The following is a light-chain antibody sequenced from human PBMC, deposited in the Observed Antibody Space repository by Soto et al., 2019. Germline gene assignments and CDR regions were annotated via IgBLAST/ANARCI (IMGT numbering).Light chain of an antibody. V-gene: IGLV4-69*01. CDR1: SGHSSYA. CDR2: VNSDGSH. Sequence: QLVVTQSPSASASLGASVKLTCTLNSGHSSYAIAWHQQQPEKGPRYLMKVNSDGSHSKGDGIPDRFSGSSSAAERYLTISSLQSEDEADYYCQTWDTGIVVFGGGTKLTVL. J-gene: IGLJ2*01. CDR3: QTWDTGIVV.